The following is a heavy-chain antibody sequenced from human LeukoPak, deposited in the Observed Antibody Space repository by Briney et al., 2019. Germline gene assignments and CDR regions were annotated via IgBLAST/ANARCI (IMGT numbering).Heavy chain of an antibody. CDR3: ARDPSYDSSGYYYGDGY. J-gene: IGHJ4*02. CDR2: INPSGGST. Sequence: ASVKVSCKASGYTSTNYYMHWVRQAPGQGLEWMGIINPSGGSTSYAQKFQGRVTMTRDTSTSTVYMELSSLRSEDTAVYFCARDPSYDSSGYYYGDGYWGQGTLVTVSS. CDR1: GYTSTNYY. V-gene: IGHV1-46*01. D-gene: IGHD3-22*01.